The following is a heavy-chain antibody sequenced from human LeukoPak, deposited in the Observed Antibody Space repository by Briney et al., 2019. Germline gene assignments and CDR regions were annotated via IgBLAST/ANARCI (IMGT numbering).Heavy chain of an antibody. CDR2: ISSSSSYI. D-gene: IGHD3-9*01. CDR1: GFTFSSYS. J-gene: IGHJ4*02. Sequence: GGSLRLSCAASGFTFSSYSMNWFRQAPGKGLEWVSSISSSSSYIYYADSVKGRFTISRDNAKNSLYLQMNSLGAEDTAVYYCARVLGYFDSRFDYWGQGTLVTVSS. V-gene: IGHV3-21*01. CDR3: ARVLGYFDSRFDY.